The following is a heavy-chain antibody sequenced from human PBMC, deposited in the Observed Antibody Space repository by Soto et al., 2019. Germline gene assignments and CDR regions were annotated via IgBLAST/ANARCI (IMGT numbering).Heavy chain of an antibody. CDR1: GYTFTSYG. Sequence: GASVKVSCKASGYTFTSYGISWLRQAPGQGLEWMGWISAVNGITNYAQKFQGRVTMTADKTTSTAYMELRSLRSEDTAIYYCARASVEYFRGLTSNFDYWGQGTLVTVSS. J-gene: IGHJ4*02. D-gene: IGHD3-10*02. V-gene: IGHV1-18*01. CDR2: ISAVNGIT. CDR3: ARASVEYFRGLTSNFDY.